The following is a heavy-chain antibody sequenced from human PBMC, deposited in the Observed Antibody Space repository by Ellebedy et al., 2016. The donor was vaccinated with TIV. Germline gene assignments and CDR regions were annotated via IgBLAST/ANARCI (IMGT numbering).Heavy chain of an antibody. D-gene: IGHD1-26*01. CDR1: GYTFTTYT. J-gene: IGHJ5*01. CDR3: ARPSRTMAATTDWFDF. CDR2: INTDNVDT. V-gene: IGHV1-3*04. Sequence: ASVKVSXXASGYTFTTYTIYWVRQAPGQRLEWMGWINTDNVDTTYSQKFQGRVTITRDTSASTVSMELSSLRSEDTAVYYCARPSRTMAATTDWFDFWGQGTPVTVSS.